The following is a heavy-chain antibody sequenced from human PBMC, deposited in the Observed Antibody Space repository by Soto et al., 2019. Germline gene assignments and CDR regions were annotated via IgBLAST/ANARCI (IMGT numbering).Heavy chain of an antibody. V-gene: IGHV3-33*01. D-gene: IGHD4-17*01. J-gene: IGHJ5*02. CDR3: ARDYSGDYVGWFDP. Sequence: QVQLVESGGGVGQPGRSLRLSCAASGFTFSSYGMHWVRQAPGKGLEWVAVIWYDGSNKYYADSVKGRFTISRDNSKTTLYLQMNSLRAEDTAVYYCARDYSGDYVGWFDPWGQGTLVTVSS. CDR1: GFTFSSYG. CDR2: IWYDGSNK.